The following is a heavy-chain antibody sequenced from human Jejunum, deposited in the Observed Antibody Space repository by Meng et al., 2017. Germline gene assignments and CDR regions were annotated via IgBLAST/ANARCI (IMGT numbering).Heavy chain of an antibody. CDR1: GDSISSYY. Sequence: VQLQESGPGLIKPSEPLSLTCTVSGDSISSYYWSWIPQPAGKGLEWIGRFYGSGSTNYNPSLESRVSMSRDTSKNQLSLNLRSVTAADTAVYYCARLTPGYTYLFDYWGQGTLVTVSS. CDR3: ARLTPGYTYLFDY. D-gene: IGHD5-18*01. CDR2: FYGSGST. J-gene: IGHJ4*02. V-gene: IGHV4-4*07.